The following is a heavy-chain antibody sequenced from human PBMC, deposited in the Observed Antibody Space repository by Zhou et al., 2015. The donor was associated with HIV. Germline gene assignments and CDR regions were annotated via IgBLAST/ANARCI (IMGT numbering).Heavy chain of an antibody. Sequence: LLQSGPEVRKPGSSVKVSCKASGGTFSGSEISWVRQAPGQGLEWMGGINPLFDIENYAQRFRGRLSITADKSTNAAYMELRGLTSEDAAIYYCARSGGNFDYAFDIWGQGTKVVVSS. CDR3: ARSGGNFDYAFDI. V-gene: IGHV1-69*17. CDR2: INPLFDIE. J-gene: IGHJ3*02. CDR1: GGTFSGSE. D-gene: IGHD2-15*01.